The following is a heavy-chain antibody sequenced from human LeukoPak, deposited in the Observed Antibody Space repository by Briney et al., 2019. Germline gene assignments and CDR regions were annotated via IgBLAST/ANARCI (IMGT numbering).Heavy chain of an antibody. CDR3: AREGWNDDPDY. Sequence: QPGGSLRLSCAASGFTFSSYEMNWVRQAPGKGLEWVSYILSSGKTIYYADSVKGRFTISRDNAKNSLYLQMNSLRAEDTAVYYCAREGWNDDPDYWGQGTLVTVSS. J-gene: IGHJ4*02. D-gene: IGHD1-1*01. CDR2: ILSSGKTI. CDR1: GFTFSSYE. V-gene: IGHV3-48*03.